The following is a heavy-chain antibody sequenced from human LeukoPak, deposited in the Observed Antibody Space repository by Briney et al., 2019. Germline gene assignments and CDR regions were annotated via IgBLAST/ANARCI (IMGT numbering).Heavy chain of an antibody. D-gene: IGHD5-18*01. Sequence: PSETLSLTCTVSGGSINAYYWSWIRQPPGKGLEWIAYVRDNGENNYNPSLKSRVAISVDTANSQISLRLNFVTAADTAIYYCARQPVNTAAFDIWGLGTMVTVSS. J-gene: IGHJ3*02. CDR2: VRDNGEN. V-gene: IGHV4-59*08. CDR1: GGSINAYY. CDR3: ARQPVNTAAFDI.